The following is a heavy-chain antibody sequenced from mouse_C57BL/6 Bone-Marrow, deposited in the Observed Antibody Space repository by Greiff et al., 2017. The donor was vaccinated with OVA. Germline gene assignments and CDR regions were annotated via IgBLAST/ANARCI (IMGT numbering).Heavy chain of an antibody. J-gene: IGHJ2*01. Sequence: EVQLQQSGPELVKPGASVKISCKASGYTFTDYYMNWVKQSHGKSLEWIGDINPNNGGTSYNQKFKGKATLTVDKSSSTAYMELRSLTSEDSAVYYCARNYDHRFDCWGQGTTLTVSS. CDR3: ARNYDHRFDC. V-gene: IGHV1-26*01. CDR2: INPNNGGT. CDR1: GYTFTDYY. D-gene: IGHD2-4*01.